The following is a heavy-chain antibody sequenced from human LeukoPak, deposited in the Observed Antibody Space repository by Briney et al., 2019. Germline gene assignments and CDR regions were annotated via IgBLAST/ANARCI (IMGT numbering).Heavy chain of an antibody. CDR1: GFTFSSYS. Sequence: PGGSLRLSCAASGFTFSSYSMNWVRQAPGKGLEWVSGISGSGASTYYADSVKGRFTISRDNSKNTLFLQMNSLRADDTAVYYCAKGLGGSPPLANFDYWGQGTLVTVSS. J-gene: IGHJ4*02. V-gene: IGHV3-23*01. CDR3: AKGLGGSPPLANFDY. CDR2: ISGSGAST. D-gene: IGHD3-16*01.